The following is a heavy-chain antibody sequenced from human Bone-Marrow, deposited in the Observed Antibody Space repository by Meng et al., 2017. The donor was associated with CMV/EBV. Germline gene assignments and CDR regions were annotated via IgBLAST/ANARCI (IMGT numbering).Heavy chain of an antibody. CDR1: GFTFSSYS. V-gene: IGHV3-21*01. Sequence: GESLKISCAASGFTFSSYSMNWVRQAPGKGLEWVSSISSSSSYIYYADSVKGRFTISRDNAKNSLYLQMNSLRAEDTAVYYCARDDAEGGMDVWGQGTTVTVSS. J-gene: IGHJ6*02. CDR2: ISSSSSYI. CDR3: ARDDAEGGMDV.